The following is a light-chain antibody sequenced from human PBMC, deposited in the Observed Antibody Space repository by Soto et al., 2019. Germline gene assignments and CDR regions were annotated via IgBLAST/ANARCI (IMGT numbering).Light chain of an antibody. CDR3: GAWDSSLSAGV. Sequence: QSVLTQPPSVSAAPGQKVTISCSGSNSNVAQNYVSWYQQVAGTAPKLLISENNKRPSGIPDRFSGSKSGTSATLDITGLQTADEADYYCGAWDSSLSAGVFGGGTKLTVL. J-gene: IGLJ3*02. CDR1: NSNVAQNY. V-gene: IGLV1-51*02. CDR2: ENN.